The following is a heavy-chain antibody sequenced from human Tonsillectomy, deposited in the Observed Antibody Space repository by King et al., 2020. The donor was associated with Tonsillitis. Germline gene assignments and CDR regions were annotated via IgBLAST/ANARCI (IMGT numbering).Heavy chain of an antibody. CDR2: INSDGSIT. CDR3: ARDNSYGYGVYFYGMDV. D-gene: IGHD5-18*01. Sequence: VQLVESGGGLVQPGGSLRLSCASSGFTFSSYWMHWVRQAPGKGLVWVSHINSDGSITTFADSVKGRFTISRDNAKNTLYLQMNSLRAEDTALYYCARDNSYGYGVYFYGMDVWGQGTTVTVSS. CDR1: GFTFSSYW. V-gene: IGHV3-74*01. J-gene: IGHJ6*02.